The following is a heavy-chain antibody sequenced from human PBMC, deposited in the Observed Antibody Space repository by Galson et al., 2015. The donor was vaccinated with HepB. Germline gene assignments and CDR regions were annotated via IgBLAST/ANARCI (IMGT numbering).Heavy chain of an antibody. CDR3: AKDHPQRGVDY. CDR2: ISYDGSNK. J-gene: IGHJ4*02. Sequence: SLRLSCAASGFTFSSYGMHWVRQAPGKGLEWVAVISYDGSNKYYADSVKGRFTISRDNSKNTLYLQMNSLRAEDTAVYYCAKDHPQRGVDYWGQGTLVTVSS. V-gene: IGHV3-30*18. CDR1: GFTFSSYG.